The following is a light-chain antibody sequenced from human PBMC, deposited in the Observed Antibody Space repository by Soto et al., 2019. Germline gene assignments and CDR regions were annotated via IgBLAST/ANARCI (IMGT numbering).Light chain of an antibody. CDR1: SSDIGGYYY. CDR2: QVS. V-gene: IGLV2-14*01. J-gene: IGLJ1*01. Sequence: QSALTQPASVSGSPGQSITISCTGTSSDIGGYYYVSWYQHHPGKAPKLMIYQVSNRPSGVSNRFSGSKSGNTASLTISGPQAEDEADYYCTSYSSSSTFYVFGTGTKV. CDR3: TSYSSSSTFYV.